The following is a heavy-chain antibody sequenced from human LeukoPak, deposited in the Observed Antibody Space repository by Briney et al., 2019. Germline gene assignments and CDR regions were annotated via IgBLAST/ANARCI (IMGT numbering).Heavy chain of an antibody. Sequence: TGGSLRLSCAASGFTFSSYALSWVRQPPGKGLEWVSAISGSGGSTYYADSVKGRFTISRDNSKNTLYLQMNSLRAEDTAVYYCAKDGWYAEYFQHWGQGTLVTVSS. CDR2: ISGSGGST. CDR1: GFTFSSYA. CDR3: AKDGWYAEYFQH. V-gene: IGHV3-23*01. D-gene: IGHD6-19*01. J-gene: IGHJ1*01.